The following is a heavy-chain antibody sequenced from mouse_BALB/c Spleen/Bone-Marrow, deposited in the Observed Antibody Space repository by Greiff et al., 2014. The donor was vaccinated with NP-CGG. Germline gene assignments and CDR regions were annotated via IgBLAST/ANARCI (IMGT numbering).Heavy chain of an antibody. J-gene: IGHJ3*01. CDR2: IYPGDGDT. CDR1: GYTFTSYW. V-gene: IGHV1-87*01. D-gene: IGHD2-4*01. Sequence: VQLQQSGAELARPGASVKLSCKASGYTFTSYWMQWVKQRPGQGLEWIGAIYPGDGDTWYTQKFKGKATLTADKSSSTAYMQLSSLASEDSAVYYCARGDYDYDDWFAYWGQGTLVTVSA. CDR3: ARGDYDYDDWFAY.